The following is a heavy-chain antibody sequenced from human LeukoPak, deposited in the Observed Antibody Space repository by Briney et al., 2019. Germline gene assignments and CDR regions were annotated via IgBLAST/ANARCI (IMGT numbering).Heavy chain of an antibody. V-gene: IGHV3-7*01. D-gene: IGHD3-3*01. Sequence: GGSLRLSCAASGFTFSNYGMSWVRQAPGKGLEWVASIKQDGSEKFYVDSVKGRFTISRDNAKNSLHLQMNSLRAEDTAVYYCARDYDFWSGYYYGMDVWGQGTTVTVSS. CDR1: GFTFSNYG. CDR2: IKQDGSEK. J-gene: IGHJ6*02. CDR3: ARDYDFWSGYYYGMDV.